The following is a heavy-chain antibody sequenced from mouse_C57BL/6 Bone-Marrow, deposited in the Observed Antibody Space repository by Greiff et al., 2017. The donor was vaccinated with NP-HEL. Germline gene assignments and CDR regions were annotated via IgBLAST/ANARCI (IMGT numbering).Heavy chain of an antibody. CDR3: AREGTGTDY. D-gene: IGHD4-1*01. Sequence: VQLQQSGAELARPGASVKLSCKASGYTFTSYGISWVKQRTGQGLEWIGEIYPRSCNTYYNEKVKGKATLTADKSSSTAYMELRSLTSEDSAVYFCAREGTGTDYWGQGTTLTVSS. V-gene: IGHV1-81*01. CDR2: IYPRSCNT. J-gene: IGHJ2*01. CDR1: GYTFTSYG.